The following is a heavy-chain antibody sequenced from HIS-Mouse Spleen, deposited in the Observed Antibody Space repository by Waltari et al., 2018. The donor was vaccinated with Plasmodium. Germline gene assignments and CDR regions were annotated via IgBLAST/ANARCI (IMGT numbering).Heavy chain of an antibody. D-gene: IGHD1-26*01. CDR2: IYYSGST. CDR3: ARRGGSYYYFDY. Sequence: QLQLQESGPGLVKPSENLSLTCTVSGGPLSSSSYYWGWARQPQGKGLEWIGSIYYSGSTYHNPSLKSRVTISVDTSKNQFSLKLSSVTAADTAVYYCARRGGSYYYFDYWGQGTLVTVSS. CDR1: GGPLSSSSYY. V-gene: IGHV4-39*01. J-gene: IGHJ4*02.